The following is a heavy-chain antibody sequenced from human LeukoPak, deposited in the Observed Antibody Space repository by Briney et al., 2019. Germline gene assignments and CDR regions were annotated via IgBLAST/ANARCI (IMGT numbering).Heavy chain of an antibody. Sequence: SETLSLTCTVPGGSISSYYWSWIRQPPGKGLEWIGYIYYSGSANYNPSLKSRISISVDTSKNQFSLKLSSVTAADTAVYYCARGELLRYFDWLPFDYWGQGTLVTVSS. D-gene: IGHD3-9*01. V-gene: IGHV4-59*01. CDR2: IYYSGSA. J-gene: IGHJ4*02. CDR3: ARGELLRYFDWLPFDY. CDR1: GGSISSYY.